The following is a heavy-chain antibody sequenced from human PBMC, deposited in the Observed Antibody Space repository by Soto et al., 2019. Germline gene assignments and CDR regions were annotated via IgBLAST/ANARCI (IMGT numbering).Heavy chain of an antibody. CDR3: ARVGPTYCSSTSCYTRRPDWFDP. Sequence: VASVKVSCKASGYTFTSYGISWVRQAPGQGLEWMGWISAYNGNTNYAQKLQGRVTMTTDTSTSTAYMELRSLRSDDTAVYYCARVGPTYCSSTSCYTRRPDWFDPWGQGTLVTVSS. CDR1: GYTFTSYG. V-gene: IGHV1-18*04. D-gene: IGHD2-2*02. J-gene: IGHJ5*02. CDR2: ISAYNGNT.